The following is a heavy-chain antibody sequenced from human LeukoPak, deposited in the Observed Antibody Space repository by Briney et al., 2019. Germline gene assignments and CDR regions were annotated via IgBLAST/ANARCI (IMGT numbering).Heavy chain of an antibody. CDR1: GGSISSYY. V-gene: IGHV4-59*08. D-gene: IGHD6-19*01. CDR3: ARHQVAMAGLPFDY. J-gene: IGHJ4*02. CDR2: IYYSGST. Sequence: SETLSLTCTVSGGSISSYYWSWIRQPPGKGLEWIGYIYYSGSTNYNPSLKSRVTISVDTSKNQSSLKLSSVTAADTAVYYCARHQVAMAGLPFDYWGQGTLVTVSS.